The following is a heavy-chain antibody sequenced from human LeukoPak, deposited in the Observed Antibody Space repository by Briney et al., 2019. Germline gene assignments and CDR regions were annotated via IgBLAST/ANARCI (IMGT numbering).Heavy chain of an antibody. CDR2: IFYTGST. D-gene: IGHD6-13*01. Sequence: PSETLSLTCTVSGGSISSSNYYWAWIRQPPGKGLEWIANIFYTGSTYYNPSLKSRVTISVDTSKNQFSLRLSSVTATDTAVYYCARETYFYRGSSWYGEVDYWGQGTLVTVSS. J-gene: IGHJ4*02. CDR3: ARETYFYRGSSWYGEVDY. CDR1: GGSISSSNYY. V-gene: IGHV4-39*02.